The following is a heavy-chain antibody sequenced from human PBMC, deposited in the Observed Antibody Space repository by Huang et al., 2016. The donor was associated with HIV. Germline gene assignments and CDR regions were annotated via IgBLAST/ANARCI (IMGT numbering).Heavy chain of an antibody. CDR1: GGTFSKYA. V-gene: IGHV1-69*13. CDR3: ARGQLGSYGDYDVLY. D-gene: IGHD4-17*01. J-gene: IGHJ4*02. Sequence: QVQLVQSGAEVKTPGSSVKVSCKASGGTFSKYAISWVRQAPGQGLEWRGGISPRFGTPNYARKFQGRVTITADDSTSTTYVEVSSLRSEDTALYYCARGQLGSYGDYDVLYWGQGTLVTVSS. CDR2: ISPRFGTP.